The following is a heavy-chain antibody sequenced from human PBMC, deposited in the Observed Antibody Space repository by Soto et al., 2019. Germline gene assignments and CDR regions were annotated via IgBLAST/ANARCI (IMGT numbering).Heavy chain of an antibody. CDR1: GGSISSSSYY. V-gene: IGHV4-39*01. J-gene: IGHJ4*02. Sequence: PSETLSLTCAVSGGSISSSSYYWGWIRQPPGKGLEWIGSIYYSGSTYYNPSLKSRVTISVDTSKNQFSLKLSSVTAADTAVYYCARHVAGWNTPSYYFDYWGQGTLVTVSS. CDR3: ARHVAGWNTPSYYFDY. D-gene: IGHD1-1*01. CDR2: IYYSGST.